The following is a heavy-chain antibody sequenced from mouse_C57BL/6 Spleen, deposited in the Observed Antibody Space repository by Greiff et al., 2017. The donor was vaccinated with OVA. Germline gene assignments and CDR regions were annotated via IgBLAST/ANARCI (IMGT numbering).Heavy chain of an antibody. V-gene: IGHV5-17*01. CDR3: ANLYDDEVYFDY. D-gene: IGHD2-14*01. Sequence: EVKLVESGGGLVKPGGSLKLSCAASGFTFSDYGMHWVRQAPEKGLEWVAYISSGSSTIYYADTLKGRFTIARDNAKNTLFLQLTSLRSEDTAMYCCANLYDDEVYFDYWGQGTTLTVSS. CDR1: GFTFSDYG. CDR2: ISSGSSTI. J-gene: IGHJ2*01.